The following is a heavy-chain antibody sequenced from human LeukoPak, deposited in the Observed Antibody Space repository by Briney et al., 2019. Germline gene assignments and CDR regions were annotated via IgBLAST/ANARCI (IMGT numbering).Heavy chain of an antibody. J-gene: IGHJ4*02. CDR1: GFTFSIYG. Sequence: PGGSLRLSCAASGFTFSIYGMDWVRQAASKWLEWVAVILYDGSNKYYADSVKGRFTISRDNSKNTLYLQMNSLRAEDTAVYYCANFVTTDYWGQGTLVTVSS. V-gene: IGHV3-30*18. CDR3: ANFVTTDY. D-gene: IGHD1-1*01. CDR2: ILYDGSNK.